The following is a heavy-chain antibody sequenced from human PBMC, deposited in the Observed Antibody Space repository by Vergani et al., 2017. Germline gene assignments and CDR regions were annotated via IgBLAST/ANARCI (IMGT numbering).Heavy chain of an antibody. CDR2: INHSGST. Sequence: QVQLQESGPGLVKPSQTLSLTCTVSGGSISSGGYYWSWIRQPPGKGLAWIGEINHSGSTNYNPSLKSRVNISVDTSKNQFSLKLSSVTAADTAVYYCARGRGVFTLSGRYYYMDVWGKGTTVTVSS. J-gene: IGHJ6*03. D-gene: IGHD3-16*01. CDR1: GGSISSGGYY. CDR3: ARGRGVFTLSGRYYYMDV. V-gene: IGHV4-31*03.